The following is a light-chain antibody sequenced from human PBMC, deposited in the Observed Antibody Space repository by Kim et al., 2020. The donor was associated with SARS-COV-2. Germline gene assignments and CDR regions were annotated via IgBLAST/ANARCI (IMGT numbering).Light chain of an antibody. CDR3: QQRSNWQLT. CDR2: DAS. J-gene: IGKJ4*01. CDR1: QSVSSY. V-gene: IGKV3-11*01. Sequence: LSPWERATLSCRASQSVSSYLAWYQQKPGQAPRLLIYDASNRATGIPARFSGSGSGTDFTLTISSLEPEDFAVYYCQQRSNWQLTFGGGTKVDIK.